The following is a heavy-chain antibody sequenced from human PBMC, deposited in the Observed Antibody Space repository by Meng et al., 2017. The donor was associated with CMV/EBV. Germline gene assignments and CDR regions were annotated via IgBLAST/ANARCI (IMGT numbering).Heavy chain of an antibody. V-gene: IGHV3-11*04. D-gene: IGHD6-19*01. Sequence: GGSLRLSCAASGFTFSDYYMSWIRQAPGKGLEWVSYISSIGSTIYYADTVKGRFTISRDNAKNSLYLQMNSLRAEDTDVYYCARDIGRSQQWQSNDWFDPWGQGTLVTVSS. J-gene: IGHJ5*02. CDR1: GFTFSDYY. CDR3: ARDIGRSQQWQSNDWFDP. CDR2: ISSIGSTI.